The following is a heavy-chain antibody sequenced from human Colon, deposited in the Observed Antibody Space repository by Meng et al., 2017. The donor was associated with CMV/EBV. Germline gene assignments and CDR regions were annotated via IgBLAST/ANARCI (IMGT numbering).Heavy chain of an antibody. CDR2: ISYDGSNK. Sequence: SCAASGFTFSSYAMHWVRQAPGKGLEWVAVISYDGSNKYYADSVKGRFTISRDNSKNTLYLQMNSLRAEDTAVYYCARDPTQMKVRYFDWLLYRYYGMDVWGQGTTVTVSS. CDR1: GFTFSSYA. V-gene: IGHV3-30-3*01. CDR3: ARDPTQMKVRYFDWLLYRYYGMDV. D-gene: IGHD3-9*01. J-gene: IGHJ6*02.